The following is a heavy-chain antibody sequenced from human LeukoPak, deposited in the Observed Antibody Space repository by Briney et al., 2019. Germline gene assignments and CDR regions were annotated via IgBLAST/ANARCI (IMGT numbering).Heavy chain of an antibody. J-gene: IGHJ6*02. CDR1: GYTFTSYG. CDR2: ISAYNGNT. D-gene: IGHD3-3*01. Sequence: GASVKVSCKASGYTFTSYGISWVRQAPGQGLEWMVWISAYNGNTNYAQNLTNYAQDLQGRVTMTTDTSTSTAYMELRSLRSEDTAVYYCARGYYDFWTGGFPRNYGMDVWGQGTTVTVSS. CDR3: ARGYYDFWTGGFPRNYGMDV. V-gene: IGHV1-18*01.